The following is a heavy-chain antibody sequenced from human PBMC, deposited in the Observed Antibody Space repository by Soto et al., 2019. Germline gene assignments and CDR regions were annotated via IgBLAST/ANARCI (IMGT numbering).Heavy chain of an antibody. V-gene: IGHV4-34*01. CDR3: ARGLLWFGVGGWFDP. CDR2: INHSGST. D-gene: IGHD3-10*01. J-gene: IGHJ5*02. CDR1: GGSFSGYY. Sequence: SETLSLTCAVYGGSFSGYYWSWIRQPPGKGLEWIGEINHSGSTNYNPSLKSRVTISVDTSKNQFSLKLSSVTAADTAVYYCARGLLWFGVGGWFDPWGQGTLVTVSS.